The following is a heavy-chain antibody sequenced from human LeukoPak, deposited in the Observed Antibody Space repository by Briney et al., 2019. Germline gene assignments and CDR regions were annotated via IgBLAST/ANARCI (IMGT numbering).Heavy chain of an antibody. V-gene: IGHV4-39*07. Sequence: PSETLSLTCTVSGGSISSSSYYWSWIRQPPGKGLEWIGEINHSGSTNYNPSLKGRITMSVDTSQNQFSLKLSSVTAADAALYYCARGGGSSGYGSDYWGQGTLVTVSS. D-gene: IGHD5-12*01. CDR1: GGSISSSSYY. J-gene: IGHJ4*02. CDR3: ARGGGSSGYGSDY. CDR2: INHSGST.